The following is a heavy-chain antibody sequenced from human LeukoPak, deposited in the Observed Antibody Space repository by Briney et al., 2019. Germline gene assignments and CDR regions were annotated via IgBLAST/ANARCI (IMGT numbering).Heavy chain of an antibody. V-gene: IGHV3-15*01. CDR3: ITPLPYSAQ. CDR2: IKPKTDGETT. D-gene: IGHD2-21*01. J-gene: IGHJ4*02. CDR1: GFTFSSYA. Sequence: GGSLRLSCAASGFTFSSYAMSWVRQAPGKGLEWVGRIKPKTDGETTEYAAPVKGRFSISRDDSKNMLYLQMNSLKTEDTAVYYCITPLPYSAQGGQGTLVTVSS.